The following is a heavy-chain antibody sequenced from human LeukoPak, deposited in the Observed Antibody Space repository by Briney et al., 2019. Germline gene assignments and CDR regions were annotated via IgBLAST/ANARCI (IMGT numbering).Heavy chain of an antibody. CDR1: GGTFSSYA. D-gene: IGHD4-23*01. CDR3: ARQPETTVLTPEGFDY. V-gene: IGHV1-69*01. Sequence: SVKVSCKASGGTFSSYAISWVRQAPGQGLEWMGGIIPIFGTANYAQKFQGRVTITADESTSTAYMELSSLRSEDTAVYYCARQPETTVLTPEGFDYWGQGTLVTVSS. J-gene: IGHJ4*02. CDR2: IIPIFGTA.